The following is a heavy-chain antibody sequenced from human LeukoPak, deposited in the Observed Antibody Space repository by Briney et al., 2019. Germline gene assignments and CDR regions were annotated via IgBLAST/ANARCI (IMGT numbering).Heavy chain of an antibody. CDR2: IYTSGST. CDR3: AAFGVVVPAAIRHFDY. CDR1: GGSISSGRDY. V-gene: IGHV4-61*02. D-gene: IGHD2-2*02. Sequence: PSQTLSLTCTVSGGSISSGRDYGSWIRQPAGKGLEWIGRIYTSGSTNYNPSLKSRVTISVDTSKTHFSLKLSSVTAADTAVYYCAAFGVVVPAAIRHFDYWGQGTLVTVSS. J-gene: IGHJ4*02.